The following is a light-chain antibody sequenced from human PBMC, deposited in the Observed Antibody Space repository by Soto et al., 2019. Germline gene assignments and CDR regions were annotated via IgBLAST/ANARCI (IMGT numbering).Light chain of an antibody. CDR2: GTS. Sequence: EIVLTQSPGTLSLSPGERVTLSCRASQSVSSSYLHWYQQKPGQAPRLLIFGTSSRATGIPDRFIGGGSGTYFTLIISRVEPEDFAVYCCQQCGTLPGTFGQGTKVEI. CDR3: QQCGTLPGT. V-gene: IGKV3-20*01. J-gene: IGKJ1*01. CDR1: QSVSSSY.